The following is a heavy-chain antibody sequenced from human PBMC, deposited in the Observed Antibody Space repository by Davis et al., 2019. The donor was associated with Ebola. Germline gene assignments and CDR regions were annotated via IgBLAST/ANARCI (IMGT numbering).Heavy chain of an antibody. Sequence: PSETLSLTCTVSGGSISSSSYYWSWIRQPPGKGLEWIGEINHSGSTNYNPSLKSRVTISVDTSKNQFSLKLSSVTAADTAVYYCARGRPDYDFWSGYYHDAFDIWGQGTMVTVSS. J-gene: IGHJ3*02. CDR1: GGSISSSSYY. CDR2: INHSGST. CDR3: ARGRPDYDFWSGYYHDAFDI. D-gene: IGHD3-3*01. V-gene: IGHV4-39*07.